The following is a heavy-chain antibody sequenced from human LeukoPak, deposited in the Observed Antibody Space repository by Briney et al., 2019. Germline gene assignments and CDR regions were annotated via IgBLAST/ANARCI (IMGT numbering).Heavy chain of an antibody. V-gene: IGHV3-53*01. CDR1: GFAFNTYS. CDR2: IYTGGGR. CDR3: ARGIDY. J-gene: IGHJ4*02. Sequence: GGSLRLSCAASGFAFNTYSMNWVRQAPGKELEWVSVIYTGGGRYYADSVRGRFTISRDTSKNMVFLQMNSLRVEDTAVYYCARGIDYWGRGTLVTVSS.